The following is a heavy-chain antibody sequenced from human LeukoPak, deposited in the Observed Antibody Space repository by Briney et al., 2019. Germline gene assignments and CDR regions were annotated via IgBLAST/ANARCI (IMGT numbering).Heavy chain of an antibody. J-gene: IGHJ5*02. D-gene: IGHD4-11*01. Sequence: ASVKVSCKASGYTFTGYYLHWVRQAPGQGLEWMGRINPNSGGTNYAQKFQDRVTMTRDTSISTAYMELGRLRSDDTAVYYCARENDYSKGPSFDPWGQGTLVTVSS. CDR3: ARENDYSKGPSFDP. CDR2: INPNSGGT. CDR1: GYTFTGYY. V-gene: IGHV1-2*06.